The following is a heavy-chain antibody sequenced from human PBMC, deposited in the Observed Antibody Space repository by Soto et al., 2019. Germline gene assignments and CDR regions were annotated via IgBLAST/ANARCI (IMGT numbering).Heavy chain of an antibody. CDR1: GTSTTAYY. D-gene: IGHD2-21*01. CDR2: ISYRGSA. J-gene: IGHJ4*02. V-gene: IGHV4-59*12. Sequence: SETLSLTCNVSGTSTTAYYWTWIRQPPGKALEWIGYISYRGSAKYNPSLKGRVAISLDTSRNQFSLKLTPVTASDTAIYFCARDPELHGLDYWGQGTLVTVSS. CDR3: ARDPELHGLDY.